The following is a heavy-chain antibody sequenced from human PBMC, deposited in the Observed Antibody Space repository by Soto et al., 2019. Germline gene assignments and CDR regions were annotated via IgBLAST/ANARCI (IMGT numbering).Heavy chain of an antibody. Sequence: QVQLVQSGAEVKKPGASVKVSCKASGYTFISYGISWVRQAPGQGLEWLGWISAYNGKTSFAQKVQGRVTMTTDTSTNTAYMELRSLSSYATAMYYCARGGSGHWDSWGQGTLVSVSS. CDR3: ARGGSGHWDS. CDR1: GYTFISYG. J-gene: IGHJ5*01. CDR2: ISAYNGKT. D-gene: IGHD2-15*01. V-gene: IGHV1-18*01.